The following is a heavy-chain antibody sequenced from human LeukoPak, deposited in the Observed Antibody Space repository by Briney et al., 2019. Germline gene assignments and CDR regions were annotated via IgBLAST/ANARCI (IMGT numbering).Heavy chain of an antibody. CDR2: IIPIFGTA. J-gene: IGHJ4*02. CDR1: GGTFSSYA. CDR3: AGIAAAGMDY. D-gene: IGHD6-13*01. Sequence: SVTVSCKASGGTFSSYAISWVRQAPGQGLEWMGGIIPIFGTANYAQKFQGRVTITADESTSTAYMGLSSLRSEDTAVYYCAGIAAAGMDYWGQGTLVTVSS. V-gene: IGHV1-69*01.